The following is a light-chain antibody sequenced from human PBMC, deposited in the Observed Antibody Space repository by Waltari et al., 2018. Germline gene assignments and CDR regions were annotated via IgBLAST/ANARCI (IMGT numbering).Light chain of an antibody. CDR1: SSDIGGYNS. V-gene: IGLV2-14*03. CDR2: GVN. Sequence: QSALTQPTSVSGSPGQSITISCTGTSSDIGGYNSVPWYQQHPGKAPKLLIYGVNNRPSGVSNRFSGSKSGNTASLTISGLQAEDEADYHCASYTSSFTYVFGTGTEVTVL. J-gene: IGLJ1*01. CDR3: ASYTSSFTYV.